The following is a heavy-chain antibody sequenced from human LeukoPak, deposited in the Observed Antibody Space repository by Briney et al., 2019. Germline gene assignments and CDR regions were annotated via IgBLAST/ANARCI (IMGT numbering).Heavy chain of an antibody. CDR2: INHSGST. Sequence: PSETLSLTCAVYGGSFSGYYWSWIRQPPGKGLEWIGEINHSGSTNYNPSLKSRVTISVDTSKNQFSLKLSSVTAADTAVYYCARGTYYYGSGSRRTFDYWGQGTLVTVSS. CDR1: GGSFSGYY. J-gene: IGHJ4*02. V-gene: IGHV4-34*01. D-gene: IGHD3-10*01. CDR3: ARGTYYYGSGSRRTFDY.